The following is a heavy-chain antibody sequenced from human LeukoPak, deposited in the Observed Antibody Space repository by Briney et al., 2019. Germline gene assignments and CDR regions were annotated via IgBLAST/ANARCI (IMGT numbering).Heavy chain of an antibody. CDR2: IWYDGSNK. V-gene: IGHV3-33*01. CDR1: GFTFSSYG. CDR3: AREGPRGNSQFDY. J-gene: IGHJ4*02. Sequence: GGSLRPSCAASGFTFSSYGMHWVRQAPGKGLEWVALIWYDGSNKYYTDSVKGRLTISRDNSKNTLYLQMNSLRAEDTAIYYCAREGPRGNSQFDYWGQGTLVTVSS. D-gene: IGHD2/OR15-2a*01.